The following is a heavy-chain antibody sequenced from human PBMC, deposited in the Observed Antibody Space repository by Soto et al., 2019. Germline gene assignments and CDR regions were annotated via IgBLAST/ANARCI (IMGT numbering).Heavy chain of an antibody. CDR2: ISSSSSST. V-gene: IGHV3-11*05. CDR3: ARVPYDYGGNSRGNYFDY. J-gene: IGHJ4*02. CDR1: GFTFSDYY. Sequence: QVQPVESGGGLVKPGGSLRLSCAASGFTFSDYYMSWIRQAPGKRLEWVSYISSSSSSTNYADSVKGRFTISRDNAKNSLYLQMNSLRAEDTAVYYCARVPYDYGGNSRGNYFDYWGQGTLVTVSS. D-gene: IGHD4-17*01.